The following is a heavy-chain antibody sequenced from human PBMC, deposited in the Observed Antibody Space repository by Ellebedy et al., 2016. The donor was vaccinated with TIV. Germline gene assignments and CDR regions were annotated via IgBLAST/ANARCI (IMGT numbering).Heavy chain of an antibody. D-gene: IGHD2/OR15-2a*01. J-gene: IGHJ4*02. Sequence: AASVKVSCKASGYSFTGYYIHWVRQAPGQGLEWMGWITAYDGTTNYAQKLQGRVTMTTDTSTSTAYMELRSLRSDDTAVYYRARTPLNHRIETDYFDYWGQGTLVTVSS. CDR2: ITAYDGTT. V-gene: IGHV1-18*04. CDR3: ARTPLNHRIETDYFDY. CDR1: GYSFTGYY.